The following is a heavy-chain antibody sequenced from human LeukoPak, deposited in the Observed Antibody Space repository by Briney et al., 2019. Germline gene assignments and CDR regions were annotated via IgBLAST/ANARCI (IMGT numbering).Heavy chain of an antibody. J-gene: IGHJ6*02. V-gene: IGHV3-30*04. CDR1: GFTFSSYA. Sequence: GGSLRLSGAASGFTFSSYAMHWVRQAPGKGLEWVAVISYDGSNKYYADSVKGRFTISRDNSKNTLYLQMNSLRAEDTAVYYCARAVVDSPNCSSTSCYEYYYYGMDVWGQGTTVTVSS. CDR3: ARAVVDSPNCSSTSCYEYYYYGMDV. CDR2: ISYDGSNK. D-gene: IGHD2-2*01.